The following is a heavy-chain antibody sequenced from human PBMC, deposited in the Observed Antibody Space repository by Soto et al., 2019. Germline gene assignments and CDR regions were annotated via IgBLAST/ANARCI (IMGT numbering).Heavy chain of an antibody. CDR1: GASVGSDEYY. Sequence: PSETLSLTCTVSGASVGSDEYYWSWVRQPPGEGLEYIAYIYHRGITDYNTSLKSRLSISVDTSKNHFSLSLTSVSAGETVFYYCDRVERDADMGPFDYWGQGTLVTVSS. CDR2: IYHRGIT. J-gene: IGHJ4*02. D-gene: IGHD5-18*01. CDR3: DRVERDADMGPFDY. V-gene: IGHV4-30-4*01.